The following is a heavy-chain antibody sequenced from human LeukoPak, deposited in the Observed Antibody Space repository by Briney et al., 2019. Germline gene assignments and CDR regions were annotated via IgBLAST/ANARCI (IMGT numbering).Heavy chain of an antibody. D-gene: IGHD6-19*01. J-gene: IGHJ3*02. Sequence: PSETLSLTCAVYGGSFSGYYWSWIRQPPGKGLEWIGEINHSGSTNYNPSLKSRVTISVDTSKNQLSLKLSSVTAADTAVYYCARPPMYSSGWYQRVAFDIWGQGTMVTVSS. CDR1: GGSFSGYY. CDR3: ARPPMYSSGWYQRVAFDI. CDR2: INHSGST. V-gene: IGHV4-34*01.